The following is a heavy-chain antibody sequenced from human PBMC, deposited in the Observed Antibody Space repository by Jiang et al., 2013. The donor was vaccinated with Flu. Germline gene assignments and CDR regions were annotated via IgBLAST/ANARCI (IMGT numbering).Heavy chain of an antibody. CDR2: INGDGSAI. CDR1: GFTFSSYW. CDR3: ARAGYSYGLDP. D-gene: IGHD5-18*01. V-gene: IGHV3-74*01. Sequence: VQLVESGGGLVQPGGSLRLSCAASGFTFSSYWMHWVRQAPGMGLVWVSRINGDGSAIHYADSVKGRFTISRDNAKNTLYLQMNSLRAEDTAVYYCARAGYSYGLDPWGQGNPGHRLL. J-gene: IGHJ5*02.